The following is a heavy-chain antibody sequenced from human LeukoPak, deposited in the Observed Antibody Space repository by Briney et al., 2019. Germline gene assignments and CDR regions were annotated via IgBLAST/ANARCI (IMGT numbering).Heavy chain of an antibody. CDR2: IYYSGST. CDR1: GGSIRSSSYY. CDR3: ARQAHEYSSSGRDY. V-gene: IGHV4-39*01. J-gene: IGHJ4*02. Sequence: PSETLSLTXTVSGGSIRSSSYYWGWIRQPPGKGLEWIGSIYYSGSTYYNPSLKSRVTISVDTSKNQFSLKLSSVTAADTAVYYCARQAHEYSSSGRDYWGQGTLVTVSS. D-gene: IGHD6-6*01.